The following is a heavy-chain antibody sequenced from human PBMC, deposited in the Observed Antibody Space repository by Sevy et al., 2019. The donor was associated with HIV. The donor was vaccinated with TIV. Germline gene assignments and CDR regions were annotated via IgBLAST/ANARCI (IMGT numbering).Heavy chain of an antibody. Sequence: SGTTLVKPTQTLTLTCTLSGFSLATSGVGVGWIRQPPGKALEWLALIFWDDVKRYSPSLKSRLTITKDSSKNQVVLTMTNMDPVDTATYYCAHRRDDTVVMVYGDFDYWGQGALVTVSS. CDR3: AHRRDDTVVMVYGDFDY. D-gene: IGHD2-8*01. CDR2: IFWDDVK. CDR1: GFSLATSGVG. J-gene: IGHJ4*02. V-gene: IGHV2-5*02.